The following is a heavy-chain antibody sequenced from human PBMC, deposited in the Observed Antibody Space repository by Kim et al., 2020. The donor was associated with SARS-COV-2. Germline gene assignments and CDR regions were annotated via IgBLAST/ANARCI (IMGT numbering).Heavy chain of an antibody. Sequence: GGSLRLSCAASGFTFSSYGMHWVRQAPGKGLEWVAVIWNDGSNKYYADSVKGRFTISRDNSKNTLYLQMNSLRAEDTAVYYCAKAQFDYGYYGALGYWGQGTLVTGSS. CDR2: IWNDGSNK. J-gene: IGHJ4*02. V-gene: IGHV3-33*06. CDR3: AKAQFDYGYYGALGY. D-gene: IGHD4-17*01. CDR1: GFTFSSYG.